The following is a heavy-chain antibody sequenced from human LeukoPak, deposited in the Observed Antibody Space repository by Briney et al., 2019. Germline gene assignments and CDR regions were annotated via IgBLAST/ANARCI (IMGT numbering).Heavy chain of an antibody. J-gene: IGHJ4*02. CDR1: GGTFTSYT. D-gene: IGHD2-2*01. CDR3: AIRYCSSTSCETVVHY. V-gene: IGHV1-69*02. CDR2: IIPSLGKA. Sequence: ASVKVSCKASGGTFTSYTISWVRQAPGQGLEWMGRIIPSLGKANYAQKFQGRVTITADKSTSTAYMELSSLRSDDTAVYYCAIRYCSSTSCETVVHYWGQGALVTVSS.